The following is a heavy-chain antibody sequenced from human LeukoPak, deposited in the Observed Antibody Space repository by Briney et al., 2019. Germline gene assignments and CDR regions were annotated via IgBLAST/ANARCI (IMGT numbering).Heavy chain of an antibody. D-gene: IGHD1-26*01. J-gene: IGHJ4*02. CDR3: AKPNGLVGATFVDY. V-gene: IGHV3-23*02. CDR2: IIGSGGST. CDR1: GFTFSSYA. Sequence: PGRSLRLSCAASGFTFSSYAMSWVRQAPGKGLEWVSAIIGSGGSTFYGDSVKGRFTIVRDNSKNTLYLQMNSLRAEDTAVYYCAKPNGLVGATFVDYWGQGTLVSVS.